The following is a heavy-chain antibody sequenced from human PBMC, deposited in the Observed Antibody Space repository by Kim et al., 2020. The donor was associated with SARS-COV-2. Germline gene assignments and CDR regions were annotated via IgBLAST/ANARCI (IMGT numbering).Heavy chain of an antibody. V-gene: IGHV4-31*03. D-gene: IGHD1-26*01. CDR1: GGSISSDGYY. CDR3: ARLVDGTVGAQE. J-gene: IGHJ4*02. CDR2: IKYTGST. Sequence: SETLSLTCTVSGGSISSDGYYWSWIRQHPGKGLEWLGYIKYTGSTYYNPSLQSRVTISVDTSKNHFSLKLSSVTAADTAMYYCARLVDGTVGAQEWCQGTLVTVSS.